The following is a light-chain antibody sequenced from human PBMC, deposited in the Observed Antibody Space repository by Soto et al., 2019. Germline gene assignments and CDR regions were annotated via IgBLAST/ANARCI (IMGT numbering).Light chain of an antibody. CDR1: SSDVGGYNY. V-gene: IGLV2-14*01. CDR2: DVS. CDR3: SSYTSSSTYVV. Sequence: QSVLTQPASVSGSPGQSITISCSVTSSDVGGYNYVSWYQQHPGKAPKLMIYDVSNRPSGVSNRFSGSKSGNTASLTISGLQAEDEADYYCSSYTSSSTYVVFGGGTKVTVL. J-gene: IGLJ2*01.